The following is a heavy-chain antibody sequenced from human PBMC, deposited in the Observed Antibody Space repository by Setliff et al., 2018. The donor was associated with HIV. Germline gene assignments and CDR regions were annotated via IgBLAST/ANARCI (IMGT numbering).Heavy chain of an antibody. D-gene: IGHD5-18*01. V-gene: IGHV3-7*01. CDR1: GLTFSTSA. CDR2: IKQDGSEK. CDR3: ARGARGYSYG. Sequence: LSCVVSGLTFSTSAMSWVRQAPGKGLEWVANIKQDGSEKYYVESVKGRFTISRDNANNSLYLQMNSLRAEDTAVYYCARGARGYSYGWGQGTLVTVSS. J-gene: IGHJ4*02.